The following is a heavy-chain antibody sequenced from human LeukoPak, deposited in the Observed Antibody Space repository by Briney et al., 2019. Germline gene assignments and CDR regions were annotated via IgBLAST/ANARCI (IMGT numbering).Heavy chain of an antibody. CDR2: IDYSGNT. CDR1: GGSISSSSYY. CDR3: ARVGILRRTVTTYYYYGMDV. D-gene: IGHD4-17*01. V-gene: IGHV4-39*01. Sequence: PSETLSLTCTVSGGSISSSSYYWGWIRQPPGKGLEWIGTIDYSGNTYYNPSLRSRVIISIDTSKNQFSLKVISVTAADTAVYYCARVGILRRTVTTYYYYGMDVWGQGTTVTVSS. J-gene: IGHJ6*02.